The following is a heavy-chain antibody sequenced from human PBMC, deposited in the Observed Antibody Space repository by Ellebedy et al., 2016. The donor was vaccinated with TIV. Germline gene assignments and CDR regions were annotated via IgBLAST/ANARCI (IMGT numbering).Heavy chain of an antibody. CDR2: IYYSGTT. V-gene: IGHV4-39*01. Sequence: SETLSLXXTVSGGSISSTSYYWGWIRQPPGKGPEWIGNIYYSGTTFYNPSLKSRVTISVDTSKNQFSLKLSSVTAADTAVYYCARSGSVDAGDYRRFDYWGQGALVTVSS. CDR1: GGSISSTSYY. CDR3: ARSGSVDAGDYRRFDY. J-gene: IGHJ4*02. D-gene: IGHD4-17*01.